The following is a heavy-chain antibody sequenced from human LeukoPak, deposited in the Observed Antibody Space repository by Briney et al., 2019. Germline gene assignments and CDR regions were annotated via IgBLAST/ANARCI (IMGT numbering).Heavy chain of an antibody. V-gene: IGHV3-30*18. CDR2: ISYDGTDK. CDR1: GFTFSYYG. J-gene: IGHJ4*02. D-gene: IGHD2-15*01. CDR3: AKSAVGCCSGGSCYGNDY. Sequence: GGSLRLSCAASGFTFSYYGMHWVRQAPGKGLEWVAVISYDGTDKYYADSVKGRFTISRDNSKNTLYVQMNSLRAEDTAVYYCAKSAVGCCSGGSCYGNDYWGQGTLVTVSS.